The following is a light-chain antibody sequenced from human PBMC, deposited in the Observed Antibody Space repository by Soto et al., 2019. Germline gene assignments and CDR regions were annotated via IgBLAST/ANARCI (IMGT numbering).Light chain of an antibody. CDR1: SSNIGSNY. CDR3: AAWDHSLSGPYV. V-gene: IGLV1-47*01. J-gene: IGLJ1*01. Sequence: QSVLTRPPSASGTPGQRVTISCSGSSSNIGSNYVYWYQQLPGTAPKLLIYRNNQRPSGVPDRFSGSKSGTSASLAISGLRSEDEADSYCAAWDHSLSGPYVFGTGTKVTVL. CDR2: RNN.